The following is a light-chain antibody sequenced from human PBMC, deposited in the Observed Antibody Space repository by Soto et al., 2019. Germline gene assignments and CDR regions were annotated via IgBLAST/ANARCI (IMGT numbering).Light chain of an antibody. V-gene: IGLV2-14*03. CDR2: DVS. CDR3: CSYTTSNTRQIV. Sequence: SAYHEKTITISCTGTSSDVGGYNYVSWYQHHPGKAPKLMIYDVSNRPSGVSNRFSGSKSGNTASLTISGLQPEDEADYYCCSYTTSNTRQIVFGTGTKVTVL. J-gene: IGLJ1*01. CDR1: SSDVGGYNY.